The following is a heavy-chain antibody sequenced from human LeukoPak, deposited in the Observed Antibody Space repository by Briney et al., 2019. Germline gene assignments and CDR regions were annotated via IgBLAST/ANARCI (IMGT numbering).Heavy chain of an antibody. CDR3: ARELVGYCTNGVCSHNWFDP. CDR2: IYDSGST. Sequence: SETLSLTCTVSGGSIRSSYYYWGWIRQPPGKGLEWIGSIYDSGSTYYNPSLKSRVTISVDRSKNQFSLKLSSVTAADTAVYYCARELVGYCTNGVCSHNWFDPWGQGTLVTVSS. V-gene: IGHV4-39*07. CDR1: GGSIRSSYYY. J-gene: IGHJ5*02. D-gene: IGHD2-8*01.